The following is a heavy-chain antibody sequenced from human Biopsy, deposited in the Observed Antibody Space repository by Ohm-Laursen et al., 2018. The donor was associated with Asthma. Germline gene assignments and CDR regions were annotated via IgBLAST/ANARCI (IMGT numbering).Heavy chain of an antibody. J-gene: IGHJ2*01. D-gene: IGHD6-6*01. V-gene: IGHV4-39*02. CDR3: ARAVSSSSYWYFDL. CDR2: IYYSGRP. CDR1: GDAMSTSGSY. Sequence: TLSLTCIVSGDAMSTSGSYWGWIRQSPGKGLEWIGSIYYSGRPYYNPSLESRATISEDTTKNHFSLKVTSVTAADTAVYYCARAVSSSSYWYFDLWGRGDLVTVSS.